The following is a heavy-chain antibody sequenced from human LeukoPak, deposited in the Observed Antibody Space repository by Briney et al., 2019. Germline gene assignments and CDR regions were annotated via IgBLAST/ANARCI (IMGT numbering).Heavy chain of an antibody. CDR1: GFPFSSYT. CDR2: ISGSGGST. D-gene: IGHD3-3*01. Sequence: GGSLRLSCAASGFPFSSYTMSWVRQAPGKGLEWVSAISGSGGSTYYADSVKGRFTISRDNSKNTLYLQMNSLGAEDTAVYYCAKDGGGGRFLEWLSDFDYWGQGTLVTVSS. J-gene: IGHJ4*02. CDR3: AKDGGGGRFLEWLSDFDY. V-gene: IGHV3-23*01.